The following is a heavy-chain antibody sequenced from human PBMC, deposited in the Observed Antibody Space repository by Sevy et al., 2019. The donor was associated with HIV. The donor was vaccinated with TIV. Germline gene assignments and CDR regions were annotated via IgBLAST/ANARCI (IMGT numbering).Heavy chain of an antibody. CDR1: GFTPSTYG. CDR3: ARDPRMYGDYLLAYFDY. Sequence: GGSLRLSCAASGFTPSTYGMHWVRRAPDKGLEWVADLGYDGSNKYYADSVKGRFTISRDNSKNTLFLQMDSLRAEDTAVYYCARDPRMYGDYLLAYFDYWGQGTLVTVSS. CDR2: LGYDGSNK. J-gene: IGHJ4*02. D-gene: IGHD2-8*01. V-gene: IGHV3-33*01.